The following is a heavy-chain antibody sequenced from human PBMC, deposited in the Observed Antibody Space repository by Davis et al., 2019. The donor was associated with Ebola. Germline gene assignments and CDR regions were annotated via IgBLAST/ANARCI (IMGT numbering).Heavy chain of an antibody. CDR3: VKTRSNWWNDALEI. J-gene: IGHJ3*02. CDR1: GISFSNYG. CDR2: ISPDGSDK. D-gene: IGHD2-8*02. V-gene: IGHV3-30*18. Sequence: GESLKISCAASGISFSNYGMFWVRQAPGKVMEWVAVISPDGSDKNYADSGKGRFTISRDNSRNTLDLQMNSLRPEDTAVYYCVKTRSNWWNDALEIWGRGKMGIVSS.